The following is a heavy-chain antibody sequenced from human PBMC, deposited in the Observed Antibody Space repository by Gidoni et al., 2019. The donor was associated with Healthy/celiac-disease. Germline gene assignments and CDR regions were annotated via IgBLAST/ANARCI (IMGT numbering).Heavy chain of an antibody. CDR3: ARDSREVYYYYGMDV. J-gene: IGHJ6*02. Sequence: EVQLVESGGGLVQPGGSLRLSCEASGFTFSSYSMNWVRQAPGKGLEWVSYISSSSSTIYYADSVKGRFTISRDNAKNSLYLQMNSRRDEDTAVYYCARDSREVYYYYGMDVWGQGTTVTVSS. V-gene: IGHV3-48*02. D-gene: IGHD1-26*01. CDR1: GFTFSSYS. CDR2: ISSSSSTI.